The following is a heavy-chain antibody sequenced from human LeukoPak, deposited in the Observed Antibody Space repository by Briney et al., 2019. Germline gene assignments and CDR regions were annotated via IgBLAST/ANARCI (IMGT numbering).Heavy chain of an antibody. CDR2: ISWDGGST. CDR1: GFTFSSYA. D-gene: IGHD3-10*01. J-gene: IGHJ4*02. Sequence: QTGGSLRLSCAASGFTFSSYAMSWVRQAPGKGLEWVSLISWDGGSTYYADSVKGRFTISRDNSKNSLYLQMNSLRAEDTALYYCAKDIRSGRSYIFDYWGQGTLVTVSS. V-gene: IGHV3-43D*03. CDR3: AKDIRSGRSYIFDY.